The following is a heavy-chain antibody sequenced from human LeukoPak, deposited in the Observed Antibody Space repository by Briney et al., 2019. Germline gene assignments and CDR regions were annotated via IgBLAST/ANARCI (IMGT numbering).Heavy chain of an antibody. Sequence: PSETLSLTCAVYGGSFSGYYWSWIRQPPGKGLEWIGEINHSGSTNYNPSLKSRLTISVDTSKNQFSLKLSSVTAADTAVYYCARAGWGLLYYFDYWGQGTLVSVCS. CDR3: ARAGWGLLYYFDY. J-gene: IGHJ4*02. CDR2: INHSGST. V-gene: IGHV4-34*01. D-gene: IGHD2-15*01. CDR1: GGSFSGYY.